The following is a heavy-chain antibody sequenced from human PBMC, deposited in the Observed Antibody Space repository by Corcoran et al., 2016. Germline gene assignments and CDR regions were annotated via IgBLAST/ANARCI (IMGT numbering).Heavy chain of an antibody. CDR2: INHSGST. CDR3: ARGRSIYSYGSGSNWFDP. J-gene: IGHJ5*02. D-gene: IGHD5-18*01. CDR1: GGSFSGYY. Sequence: QVQLQQWGAGLLKPSETLSLTCAVYGGSFSGYYWSWIRQPPGKGLEWIGEINHSGSTNYNPSLKSRVTIYVDTSKNQFSLKLSSVTAADTAVYYCARGRSIYSYGSGSNWFDPWGQGTLVTVSS. V-gene: IGHV4-34*01.